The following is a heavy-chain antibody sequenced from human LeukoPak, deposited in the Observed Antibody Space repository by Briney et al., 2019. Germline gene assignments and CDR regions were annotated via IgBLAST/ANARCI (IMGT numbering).Heavy chain of an antibody. CDR2: IYYSGST. CDR1: GGSISSYY. V-gene: IGHV4-59*01. D-gene: IGHD6-19*01. J-gene: IGHJ4*02. Sequence: SETLSLTCTVSGGSISSYYWSWIRQPPGKRLEWIGYIYYSGSTNYNPSLKSRVTISVDTSKNQFSLKLSSVTAADTAVYYCARVRAVAGTRGIDYWGQGTLVTVSS. CDR3: ARVRAVAGTRGIDY.